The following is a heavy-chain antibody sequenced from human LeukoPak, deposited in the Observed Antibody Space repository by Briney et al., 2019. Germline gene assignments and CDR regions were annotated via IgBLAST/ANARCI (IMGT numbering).Heavy chain of an antibody. CDR3: AREGHYDSRGPDY. Sequence: PGGSLRLSCAASGFTFSGYWMHWVRQAPGKGLVWVSRIKTDGTSTSYADSVKGRFTVSRDNAKNTLYVQMNSLRAEDTAVYYCAREGHYDSRGPDYWGQGTLVTVPS. CDR1: GFTFSGYW. V-gene: IGHV3-74*01. J-gene: IGHJ4*02. D-gene: IGHD3-22*01. CDR2: IKTDGTST.